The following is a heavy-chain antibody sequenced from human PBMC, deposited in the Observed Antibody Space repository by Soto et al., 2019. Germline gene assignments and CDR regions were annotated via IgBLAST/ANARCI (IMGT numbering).Heavy chain of an antibody. D-gene: IGHD3-22*01. V-gene: IGHV1-2*04. CDR1: GYTFTGYY. CDR2: INPNSGGT. Sequence: GASVKVSCKASGYTFTGYYMHWVRQAPGQGLEWMGWINPNSGGTNYAQKFQGWVTMTRDTSISTAYMELSRLRSDDTAVYYCARGHDSSAGAFDIWGQGTMVTVSS. J-gene: IGHJ3*02. CDR3: ARGHDSSAGAFDI.